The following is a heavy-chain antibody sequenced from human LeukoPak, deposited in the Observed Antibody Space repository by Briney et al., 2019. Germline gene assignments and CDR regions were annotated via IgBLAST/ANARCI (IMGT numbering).Heavy chain of an antibody. V-gene: IGHV4-39*01. Sequence: PSETLSLTCTVSGGSISSSSYYWGWIRQPPGKGLEWIGSIYYSGSTYYNPSLKSRVTISVDTSKNQFSLKLSSVTAADTAVYYCARRPPLLGVRGREAWFDPWGQGTLVTVST. CDR1: GGSISSSSYY. J-gene: IGHJ5*02. CDR3: ARRPPLLGVRGREAWFDP. D-gene: IGHD3-10*01. CDR2: IYYSGST.